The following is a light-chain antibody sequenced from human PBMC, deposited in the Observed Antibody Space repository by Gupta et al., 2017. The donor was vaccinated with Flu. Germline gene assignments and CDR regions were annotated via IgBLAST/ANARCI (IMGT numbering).Light chain of an antibody. CDR1: TGAVTSDYS. J-gene: IGLJ3*02. CDR3: LRENGGAQLV. V-gene: IGLV7-43*01. Sequence: TVVPPESSLTVSPGGTVTLTCASSTGAVTSDYSPNWVQQKPGQAPRALIYSRSNKHAWTPARFSGSIGGGTAALTLSGGQQGDEADYYCLRENGGAQLVFGGGTKLTVL. CDR2: SRS.